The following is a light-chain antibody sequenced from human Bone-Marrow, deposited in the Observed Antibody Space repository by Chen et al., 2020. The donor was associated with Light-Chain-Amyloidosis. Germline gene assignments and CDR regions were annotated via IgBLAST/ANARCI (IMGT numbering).Light chain of an antibody. Sequence: AIQLTQSPSSLSASVGDRVTITCRASQGISSALAWYQQKPGKAPKLLIYDASSLESGVPSRFSGSGSGTDFTLTISSLQPEDFATYYCQQFNSYLPTFGQGTRLRLN. V-gene: IGKV1-13*02. J-gene: IGKJ5*01. CDR3: QQFNSYLPT. CDR1: QGISSA. CDR2: DAS.